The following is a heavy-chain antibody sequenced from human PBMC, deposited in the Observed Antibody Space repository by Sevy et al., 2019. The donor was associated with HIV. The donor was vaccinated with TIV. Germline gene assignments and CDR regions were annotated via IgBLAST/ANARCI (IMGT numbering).Heavy chain of an antibody. D-gene: IGHD3-22*01. V-gene: IGHV3-48*02. J-gene: IGHJ5*02. CDR3: ARDLNDNYYDPPSAAFAGFPGWFDP. CDR1: GFTFSSYS. Sequence: GGSLRLSCAGSGFTFSSYSMNWVRQAPGKGLEWVSYISSSSSTIYYADSVKGRFTISRDNAKNSLYLQMNSLRDEDTAVYYCARDLNDNYYDPPSAAFAGFPGWFDPWGQGTLVTVSS. CDR2: ISSSSSTI.